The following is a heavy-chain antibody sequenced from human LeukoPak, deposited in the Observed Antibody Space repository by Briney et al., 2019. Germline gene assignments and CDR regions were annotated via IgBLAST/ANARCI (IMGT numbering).Heavy chain of an antibody. Sequence: PSGTLSLTCAVSGGSISSSNWWSWVRQPPGKGLEWIGEIYHSGSTNYNPSLKSRVTISVDKSKNQYSLKLSSVTAADTAVYYCARGLNYGGSGYYFDSWGQGTMVTVSS. CDR1: GGSISSSNW. CDR3: ARGLNYGGSGYYFDS. CDR2: IYHSGST. V-gene: IGHV4-4*02. D-gene: IGHD3-22*01. J-gene: IGHJ3*01.